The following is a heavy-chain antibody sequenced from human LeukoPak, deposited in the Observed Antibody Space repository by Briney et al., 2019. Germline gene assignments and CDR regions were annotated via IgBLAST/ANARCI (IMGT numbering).Heavy chain of an antibody. Sequence: PSETLSLTCTVSGGSISSYYWSWIRQPAGKGLEWIGRIYTSGSTNYNPSLKSRVTMSVDTSKNQFSLRLSSVTAADTAVYYCASTSSSFSPLTHWGQGTLVTVSS. CDR3: ASTSSSFSPLTH. CDR2: IYTSGST. D-gene: IGHD6-13*01. CDR1: GGSISSYY. J-gene: IGHJ4*02. V-gene: IGHV4-4*07.